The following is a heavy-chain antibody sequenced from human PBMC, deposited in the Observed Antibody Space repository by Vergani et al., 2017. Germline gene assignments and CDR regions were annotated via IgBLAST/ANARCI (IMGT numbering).Heavy chain of an antibody. CDR2: ITPNTGGT. J-gene: IGHJ4*02. CDR3: ARDPSSSPLSLSPWSSYFDY. D-gene: IGHD6-6*01. V-gene: IGHV1-2*02. Sequence: QVQLVQSGAEVKKPGASVKVSCKASGYTFTGYYMHWVRQAPGQGLEWMGWITPNTGGTNYAQKFQGRVTMTRDTSISTASMELSRLRSDDTAVYYCARDPSSSPLSLSPWSSYFDYWGQGTLVTVSS. CDR1: GYTFTGYY.